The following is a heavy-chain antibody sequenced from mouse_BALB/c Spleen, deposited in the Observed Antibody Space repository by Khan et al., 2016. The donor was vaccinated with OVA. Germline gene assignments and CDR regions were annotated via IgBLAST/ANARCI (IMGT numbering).Heavy chain of an antibody. Sequence: EVQLQESGPGLVKPSQSLSLTCTVTGYSITSNYAWNWIRQFPGNKLEWMGYISYSGRTSYIPSLTSRISITRDPSKNQFLLRLNSVTTEASRPSPKSRMPITRDQSKNQCFLQLKSVTTEDTATDYCARGKYYGYARDYWGQGTSVTVSS. V-gene: IGHV3-2*02. D-gene: IGHD6-1*01. CDR2: ISYSGRT. CDR3: SRMPITRDQSKNQCFLQLKSVTTEDTATDYCARGKYYGYARDY. J-gene: IGHJ4*01. CDR1: GYSITSNYA.